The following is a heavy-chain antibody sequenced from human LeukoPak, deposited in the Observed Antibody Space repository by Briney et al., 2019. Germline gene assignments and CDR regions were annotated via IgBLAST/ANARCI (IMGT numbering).Heavy chain of an antibody. CDR3: ARVSGDFYYTYHPAEEYFQH. D-gene: IGHD3-10*01. Sequence: GGSLRLSCAVSGLTFSTSWITWVRQAPGKGLEWVAVISYDGSNKYYADSVKGQFTISRDNSKNTLYLQMNSLRPEDTAVYYCARVSGDFYYTYHPAEEYFQHWGQGALVTVSS. V-gene: IGHV3-30*03. CDR1: GLTFSTSW. J-gene: IGHJ1*01. CDR2: ISYDGSNK.